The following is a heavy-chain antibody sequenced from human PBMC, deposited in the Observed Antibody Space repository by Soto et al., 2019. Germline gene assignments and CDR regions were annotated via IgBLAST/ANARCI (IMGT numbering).Heavy chain of an antibody. V-gene: IGHV1-69*06. CDR1: GGSFSSYA. D-gene: IGHD6-13*01. Sequence: GASVKVSCKASGGSFSSYAISWVRQAPGQGLEWMGGIIPIFGTANYAQKFQGRVTITADNSKNTLYLQMSSLTAEDTAVYYCARRQISPPTRGAASARGGMDVWGQGTTVTVSS. J-gene: IGHJ6*02. CDR2: IIPIFGTA. CDR3: ARRQISPPTRGAASARGGMDV.